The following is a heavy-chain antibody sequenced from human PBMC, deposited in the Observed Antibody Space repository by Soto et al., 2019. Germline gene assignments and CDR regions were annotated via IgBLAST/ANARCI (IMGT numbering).Heavy chain of an antibody. CDR1: GYTLTELS. Sequence: ASVKVSCKVSGYTLTELSMHWVRQAPGKGLEWMGGFDPEDGETIYAQKFQGRVTMTEDTSTDTAYMELSSLRSEDTAVYYCATAVPSSGWYYFDYWGQGTLVTVSS. CDR2: FDPEDGET. D-gene: IGHD6-19*01. CDR3: ATAVPSSGWYYFDY. V-gene: IGHV1-24*01. J-gene: IGHJ4*02.